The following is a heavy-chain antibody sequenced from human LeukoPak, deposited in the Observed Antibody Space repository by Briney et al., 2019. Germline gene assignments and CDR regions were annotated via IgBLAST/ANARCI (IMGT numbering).Heavy chain of an antibody. Sequence: GRSLRLSCAASGFTFSSYAMHWVRQAPGKGLEWVAVISYDGSNKYYADSVKGRFTISRDNSKNTLYLQMNSLRAEDTAVYYCANVEYCTNGVCYPRPISWGQGTPVTVSS. V-gene: IGHV3-30-3*01. CDR1: GFTFSSYA. CDR2: ISYDGSNK. D-gene: IGHD2-8*01. CDR3: ANVEYCTNGVCYPRPIS. J-gene: IGHJ4*02.